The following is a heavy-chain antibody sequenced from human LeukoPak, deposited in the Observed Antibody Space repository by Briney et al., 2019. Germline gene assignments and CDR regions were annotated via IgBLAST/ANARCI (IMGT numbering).Heavy chain of an antibody. Sequence: SETLSLTCTVSGGSISSYYWSWIRQPPGKGLEWIGYIYYSGSTNYNPSLKSRVTIPVDTSKNQFSLKLSSVTAADTAVYYCARGGYRENYYFDYWGQGTLVTVSS. J-gene: IGHJ4*02. V-gene: IGHV4-59*01. CDR3: ARGGYRENYYFDY. D-gene: IGHD5-12*01. CDR1: GGSISSYY. CDR2: IYYSGST.